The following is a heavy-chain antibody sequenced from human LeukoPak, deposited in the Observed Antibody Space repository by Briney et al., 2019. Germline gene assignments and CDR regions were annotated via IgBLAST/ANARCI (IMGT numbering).Heavy chain of an antibody. D-gene: IGHD3-22*01. J-gene: IGHJ3*02. CDR1: GGSISSISYY. Sequence: SETLSLTCTVSGGSISSISYYWGWTRQPPGKGLEWIGEIYHSGSTNYNPSLKSRVTISVDKSKNQFSLKLSSVTAADTAVYYCASENAPHDYYDSSGRPTPDAFDIWGQGTMVTVSS. CDR2: IYHSGST. CDR3: ASENAPHDYYDSSGRPTPDAFDI. V-gene: IGHV4-39*07.